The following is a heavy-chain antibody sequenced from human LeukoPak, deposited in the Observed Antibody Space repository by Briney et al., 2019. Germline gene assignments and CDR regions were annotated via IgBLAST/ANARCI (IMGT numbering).Heavy chain of an antibody. J-gene: IGHJ4*02. CDR2: ISDSGNYL. Sequence: GGSLRLSCAASGFTFSTYTMNWVRQAPGKGLEWVSSISDSGNYLYYADSVKGRFTVSRDNSKNTLYLQINSLRAEDTAVYYCAKDDRWLQYNDWGQGTLVTVSS. D-gene: IGHD5-24*01. CDR3: AKDDRWLQYND. V-gene: IGHV3-23*01. CDR1: GFTFSTYT.